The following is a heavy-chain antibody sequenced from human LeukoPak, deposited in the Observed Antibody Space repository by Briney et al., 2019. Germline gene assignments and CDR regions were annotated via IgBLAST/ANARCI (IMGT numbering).Heavy chain of an antibody. CDR2: ISSSSSYI. CDR1: GFTSSSYS. CDR3: ARDLSVAAAADY. J-gene: IGHJ4*02. D-gene: IGHD6-13*01. V-gene: IGHV3-21*01. Sequence: GGSLRLSCAASGFTSSSYSMNWVRQAPGKGLEWVSSISSSSSYIYYADSVKGRFTISRDNAKNSLYLQMNSLRAEDTAVYYCARDLSVAAAADYWGQGTLVTVSS.